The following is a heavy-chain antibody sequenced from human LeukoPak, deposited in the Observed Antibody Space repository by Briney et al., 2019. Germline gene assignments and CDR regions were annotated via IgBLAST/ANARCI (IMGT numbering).Heavy chain of an antibody. J-gene: IGHJ4*02. D-gene: IGHD3-3*01. CDR3: ASSPGDYDFWNDYKRRYYFDS. V-gene: IGHV4-39*01. Sequence: PSETLSLTCTVSGGSISSSSYYWGWIRQPPGKGLEWIGSIYYSGSTYYNPSLKSRVTISVDTSKNQFSLKLSAVTAADTAVYYCASSPGDYDFWNDYKRRYYFDSWGQGTLVTVSS. CDR2: IYYSGST. CDR1: GGSISSSSYY.